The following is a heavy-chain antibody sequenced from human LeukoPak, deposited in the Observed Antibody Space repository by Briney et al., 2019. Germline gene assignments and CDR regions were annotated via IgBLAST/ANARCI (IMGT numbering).Heavy chain of an antibody. J-gene: IGHJ6*03. CDR1: EFSVGSNY. CDR2: IYSGGST. D-gene: IGHD3-10*01. V-gene: IGHV3-66*01. Sequence: GGSLRLSCAASEFSVGSNYMTWVRQAPGKGLEWVSLIYSGGSTYYADSVKGRFTISRDNAKNSLYLQMNSLRADDTAVYYCARDRDYYFYMDVWGKGTTVTISS. CDR3: ARDRDYYFYMDV.